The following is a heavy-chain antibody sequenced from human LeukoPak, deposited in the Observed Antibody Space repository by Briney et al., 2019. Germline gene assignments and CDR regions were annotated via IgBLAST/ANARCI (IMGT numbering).Heavy chain of an antibody. CDR1: GGSISSYY. CDR3: ARGTSSPLWFVY. V-gene: IGHV4-59*01. Sequence: SETLSLTCTVSGGSISSYYWSWIRQPPGKGLEWIGYIYYSGNTNYNPSLKGRVTISVDTYKNQFSLELSSVTAVDTAVYYCARGTSSPLWFVYWGQGTLVTVSS. CDR2: IYYSGNT. D-gene: IGHD3-10*01. J-gene: IGHJ4*02.